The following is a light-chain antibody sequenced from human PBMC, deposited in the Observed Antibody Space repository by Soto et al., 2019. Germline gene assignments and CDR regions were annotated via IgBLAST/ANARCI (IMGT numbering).Light chain of an antibody. CDR3: QQYYSTSSIT. Sequence: DIVMTQSPASLAVSLGERATINCKSSQSVLDSSNNRNYLAWYQQKPGQPPKLLIYWASTRESGVPGRFRGSGSGTDFTLTINSLQAEDVAVYYCQQYYSTSSITFVQGTRLEIK. V-gene: IGKV4-1*01. CDR1: QSVLDSSNNRNY. CDR2: WAS. J-gene: IGKJ5*01.